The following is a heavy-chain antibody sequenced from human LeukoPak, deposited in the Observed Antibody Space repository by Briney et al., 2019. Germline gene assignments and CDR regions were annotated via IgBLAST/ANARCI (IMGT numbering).Heavy chain of an antibody. CDR3: AKDRGYGDYPIYFDY. CDR2: ISWNSRSI. J-gene: IGHJ4*02. CDR1: GLTFNDYA. V-gene: IGHV3-9*01. Sequence: GRSLRVSCATSGLTFNDYAMYWVRQAPGKGLEWVSGISWNSRSIAYADSVKGRFTISRDNAKTSLYLQMNSLRAEDTALYYCAKDRGYGDYPIYFDYWGQGTLVTVSS. D-gene: IGHD4-17*01.